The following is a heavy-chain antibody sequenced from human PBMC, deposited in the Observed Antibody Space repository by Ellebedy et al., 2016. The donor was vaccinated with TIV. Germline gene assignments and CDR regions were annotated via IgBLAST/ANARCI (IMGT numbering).Heavy chain of an antibody. CDR3: TRDRLWYSSSWSDAFDI. D-gene: IGHD6-13*01. V-gene: IGHV3-49*03. J-gene: IGHJ3*02. CDR1: GFTFGDYA. CDR2: IRSKAYGGTT. Sequence: GESLKISCTASGFTFGDYAMSWFRQAPGKGLEWVGFIRSKAYGGTTEYAASVKGRFTISRDDSKSIAYLQMNSLKTEDTAVYYCTRDRLWYSSSWSDAFDIWGQGTMVTVSS.